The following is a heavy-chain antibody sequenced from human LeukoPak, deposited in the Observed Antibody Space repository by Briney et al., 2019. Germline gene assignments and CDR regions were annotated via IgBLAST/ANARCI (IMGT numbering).Heavy chain of an antibody. J-gene: IGHJ5*02. V-gene: IGHV4-4*07. D-gene: IGHD2-2*01. CDR1: GGSISGYY. CDR2: VYASGST. CDR3: ARDIGYCTSANCYGRFNWFDP. Sequence: TSETLSLTCTVSGGSISGYYWSWLRHPAGKGLEWIGRVYASGSTHYNPPVKSRVTMSVDASRNQFSLKLSSVTAADTAVYFCARDIGYCTSANCYGRFNWFDPWGQGTLVTVSS.